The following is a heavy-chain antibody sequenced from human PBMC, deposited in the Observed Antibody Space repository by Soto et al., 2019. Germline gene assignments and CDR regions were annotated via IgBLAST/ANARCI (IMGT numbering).Heavy chain of an antibody. V-gene: IGHV3-21*01. CDR2: IGGTDTFT. CDR3: VRDGSLLGLTR. Sequence: EVQLVESGGGLVKPGESLRLSCVASGFTFKNYNMNWVRQAPGKGLEWVSSIGGTDTFTYYADSVKGRLSIPRDNAKSSLFLQMNSLRAEDTAVYFCVRDGSLLGLTRWGQGTLVTVSS. CDR1: GFTFKNYN. J-gene: IGHJ4*02. D-gene: IGHD3-10*01.